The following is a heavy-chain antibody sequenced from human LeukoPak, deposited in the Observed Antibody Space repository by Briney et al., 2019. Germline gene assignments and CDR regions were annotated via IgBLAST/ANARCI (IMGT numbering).Heavy chain of an antibody. J-gene: IGHJ4*02. CDR1: GFTFSSYA. Sequence: GGSLRLSCAASGFTFSSYAMSWVRQAPGKGPEWVSAVNGSGDTTYYADSVKGRFTISRDNSKNTMYLEMNSLRAEDTAVYYCAKDLRAVAGRGPFDYWGQGTLVTVSS. D-gene: IGHD6-19*01. V-gene: IGHV3-23*01. CDR2: VNGSGDTT. CDR3: AKDLRAVAGRGPFDY.